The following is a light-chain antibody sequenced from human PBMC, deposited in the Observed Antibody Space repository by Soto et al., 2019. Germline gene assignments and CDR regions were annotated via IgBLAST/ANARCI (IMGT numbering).Light chain of an antibody. J-gene: IGKJ4*01. Sequence: DIQLTQSPSFLSASVGDRVTITCRASQGISSYLAWYQQKPGKAPKLLIYAASTLQSGVPSRFSGSGSGTEFTLTVSSLQPEAFATYYFQQLNSFLTFGGGTKVEIK. CDR1: QGISSY. CDR2: AAS. V-gene: IGKV1-9*01. CDR3: QQLNSFLT.